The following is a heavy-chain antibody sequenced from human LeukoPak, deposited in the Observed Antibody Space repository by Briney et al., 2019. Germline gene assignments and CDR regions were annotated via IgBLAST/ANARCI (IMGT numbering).Heavy chain of an antibody. V-gene: IGHV3-30*18. CDR3: AKVSLYYDSSGYLDY. J-gene: IGHJ4*02. Sequence: GGSLRLSCAASGFTFSSYGMHWVRQAPGKGLEWVAVISYDGSNKYYADSVKGRFTISRDNSKNTLYLQMNSLRAEDTAVYYCAKVSLYYDSSGYLDYWGQGTLVTVSS. CDR1: GFTFSSYG. CDR2: ISYDGSNK. D-gene: IGHD3-22*01.